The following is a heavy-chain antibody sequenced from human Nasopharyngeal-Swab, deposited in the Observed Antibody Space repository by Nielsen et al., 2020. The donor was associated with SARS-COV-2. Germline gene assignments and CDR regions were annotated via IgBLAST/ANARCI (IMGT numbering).Heavy chain of an antibody. J-gene: IGHJ3*02. V-gene: IGHV3-74*01. D-gene: IGHD3-16*01. CDR2: INSDGSRT. Sequence: GGSLRLSCAASGFTLTNYWIHWVRQTPGKGLLWVSRINSDGSRTSYADSVKGRFTISRDNAKNTVYLQMNSLRGEDTAVYYCTRVDVHDAFDMWGQGTMVTVSS. CDR1: GFTLTNYW. CDR3: TRVDVHDAFDM.